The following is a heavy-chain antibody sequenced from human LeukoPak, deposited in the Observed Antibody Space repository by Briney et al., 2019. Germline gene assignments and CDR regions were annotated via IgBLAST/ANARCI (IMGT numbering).Heavy chain of an antibody. CDR3: ASLLLYYGTDDY. CDR1: GGTFSSYA. V-gene: IGHV1-69*13. D-gene: IGHD4-17*01. CDR2: IIPIFGTA. Sequence: SVKVSCKASGGTFSSYAINWVRQAPGQGLEWMGGIIPIFGTANYAQKFQGRVTITADESTSTAYMELSSLRSEDTAVYYCASLLLYYGTDDYWGQGTLVTVSS. J-gene: IGHJ4*02.